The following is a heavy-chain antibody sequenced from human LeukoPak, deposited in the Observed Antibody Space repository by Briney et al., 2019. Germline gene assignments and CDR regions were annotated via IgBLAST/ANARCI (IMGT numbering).Heavy chain of an antibody. D-gene: IGHD2-15*01. CDR2: IYTSGST. J-gene: IGHJ5*02. Sequence: PSQTLSLTCTVSGGSISSGSYYWSWIRQPAGKGLEWVGHIYTSGSTNYNPSLKSRVTISVDTSKTQFSLKPSSVTAADTAVYYCARAACSGGSCSFDPWGQGTLVTVSS. CDR3: ARAACSGGSCSFDP. V-gene: IGHV4-61*09. CDR1: GGSISSGSYY.